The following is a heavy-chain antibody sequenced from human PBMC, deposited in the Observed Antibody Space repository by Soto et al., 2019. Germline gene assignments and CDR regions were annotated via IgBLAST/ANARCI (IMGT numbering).Heavy chain of an antibody. CDR2: IVPMFGTA. Sequence: QVQLVQSGAEVKKPGSSVNVSCKTSGGTFGNSAVTWVRQAPGQGLEWLGGIVPMFGTANYAQKFQGRVTITADESTIKAYMERSSLNTDDTAVYYCARDGDPQSAFWSGPLGGGRFDPWGQGTLVTVSS. V-gene: IGHV1-69*12. CDR1: GGTFGNSA. J-gene: IGHJ5*02. CDR3: ARDGDPQSAFWSGPLGGGRFDP. D-gene: IGHD3-3*01.